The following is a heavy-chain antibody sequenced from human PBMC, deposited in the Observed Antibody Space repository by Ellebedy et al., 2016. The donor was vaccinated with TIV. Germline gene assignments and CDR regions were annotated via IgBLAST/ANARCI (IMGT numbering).Heavy chain of an antibody. CDR2: ISVYNGDT. V-gene: IGHV1-18*04. J-gene: IGHJ3*02. D-gene: IGHD3-10*01. CDR1: GYTLSSYG. CDR3: ATYHYGSGSFEDAFDI. Sequence: ASVKVSCKTSGYTLSSYGISWVRQAPGQGLEWMGWISVYNGDTYYAQKFQGRVTMTTDTSTSTAYMEVRSLRSDDTVVYYCATYHYGSGSFEDAFDIWGQGTMVTVSS.